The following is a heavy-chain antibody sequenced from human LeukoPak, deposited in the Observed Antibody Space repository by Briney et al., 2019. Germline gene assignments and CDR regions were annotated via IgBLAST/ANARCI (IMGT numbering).Heavy chain of an antibody. CDR1: GFTFSSYA. CDR3: AHMSSGSYYFDY. Sequence: GGSLRLSCAVSGFTFSSYAMSRVRQAPGKGLEWVSAISGSGGSMYYADSVKGRFTISRDNSKNTLYLQMNSLRAEDTAVYYCAHMSSGSYYFDYWGQGTLVTVSS. CDR2: ISGSGGSM. V-gene: IGHV3-23*01. J-gene: IGHJ4*02. D-gene: IGHD1-26*01.